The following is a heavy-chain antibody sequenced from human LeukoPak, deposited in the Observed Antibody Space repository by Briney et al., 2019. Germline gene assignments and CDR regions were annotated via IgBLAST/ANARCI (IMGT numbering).Heavy chain of an antibody. J-gene: IGHJ4*02. CDR2: ISYDGSNK. D-gene: IGHD1-26*01. CDR3: AKDTPRWELLYYFDY. CDR1: GFTFSSYG. V-gene: IGHV3-30*18. Sequence: SGGSLRLSCAASGFTFSSYGMHWVRQAPGKGLEWVAVISYDGSNKYCADSVKGRFTISRDNSKNTLYLQMNSLRAEDTAVYYCAKDTPRWELLYYFDYWGQGTLVTVSS.